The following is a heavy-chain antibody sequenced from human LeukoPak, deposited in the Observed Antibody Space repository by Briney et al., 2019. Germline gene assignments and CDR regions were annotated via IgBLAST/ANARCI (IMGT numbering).Heavy chain of an antibody. CDR3: ARYKQTTVTMTGGFDP. Sequence: SEPLSLTCTVSVGSMINYYWSWIRQPPGKGLGWIGYIFYSGSTYSNPSFKNRVTISVDTSKNQFSLRLTSVSTADTAVYYCARYKQTTVTMTGGFDPWGQGTLVIVSS. J-gene: IGHJ5*02. V-gene: IGHV4-59*01. D-gene: IGHD4-17*01. CDR2: IFYSGST. CDR1: VGSMINYY.